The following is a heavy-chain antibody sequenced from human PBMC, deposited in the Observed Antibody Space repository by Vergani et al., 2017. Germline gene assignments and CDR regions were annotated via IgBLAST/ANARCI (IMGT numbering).Heavy chain of an antibody. Sequence: EVQLVESGGGLVQPGGSLRLSCAASGFTFSSYSMNWVRQAPGKGLEWVSYISSSSSTIYYADSVKGRFTISRDNAKNSLYLQMNSLRAEDTAVYYCAREGRSGSYYGGLRYYGMDVWGQGTTVTVS. CDR2: ISSSSSTI. CDR3: AREGRSGSYYGGLRYYGMDV. J-gene: IGHJ6*02. D-gene: IGHD1-26*01. CDR1: GFTFSSYS. V-gene: IGHV3-48*01.